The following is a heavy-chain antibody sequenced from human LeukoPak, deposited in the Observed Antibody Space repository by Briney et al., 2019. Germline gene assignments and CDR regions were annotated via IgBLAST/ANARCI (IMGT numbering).Heavy chain of an antibody. CDR3: ARLSQVGDSSGYRDYYYMDV. D-gene: IGHD3-22*01. CDR1: GGSISSYY. V-gene: IGHV4-4*09. J-gene: IGHJ6*03. Sequence: SETLSLTCTVSGGSISSYYWSWIRQPPGKGLEWIGYIYSSGSTNYNPSLKSRVTISVDTSKNQFSLKLSSVTAADTAVHYCARLSQVGDSSGYRDYYYMDVWGKGTTVTVSS. CDR2: IYSSGST.